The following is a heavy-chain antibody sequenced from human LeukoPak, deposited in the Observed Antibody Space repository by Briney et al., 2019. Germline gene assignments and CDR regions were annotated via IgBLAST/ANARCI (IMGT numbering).Heavy chain of an antibody. Sequence: PGRSLRLSCAASGFTFDDYAMHWVRQAPGKGLEWVSGISWNSGSIGYADSVKGRFTISRDNAKNSLYLQMNSLRAEDTALYYCAKAHYGSGSYFDYWSQGTLVTVSS. CDR1: GFTFDDYA. CDR3: AKAHYGSGSYFDY. D-gene: IGHD3-10*01. J-gene: IGHJ4*02. CDR2: ISWNSGSI. V-gene: IGHV3-9*01.